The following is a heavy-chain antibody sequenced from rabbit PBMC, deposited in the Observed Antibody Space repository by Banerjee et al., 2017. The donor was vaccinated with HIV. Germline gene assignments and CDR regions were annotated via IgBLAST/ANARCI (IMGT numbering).Heavy chain of an antibody. D-gene: IGHD6-1*01. CDR1: AFSFSNKYV. CDR2: IDAGSSGTT. CDR3: ARTEYVGYGFDL. J-gene: IGHJ4*01. Sequence: QEQLEESGGGLVQPEGSLTLTCTASAFSFSNKYVMCWVRQAPGKGLEWIACIDAGSSGTTWYASWAKGRFTISKTSSTTVTLQMTSLTAADTATYFCARTEYVGYGFDLWGPGTL. V-gene: IGHV1S45*01.